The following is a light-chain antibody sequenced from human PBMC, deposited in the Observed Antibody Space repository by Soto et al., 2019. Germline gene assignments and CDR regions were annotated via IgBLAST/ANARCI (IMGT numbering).Light chain of an antibody. Sequence: QSVLTQPPSVSGTPGQSVTISCSGSSSNVGSIFVHWYQQIPGTAPKLLIFRNYQRPSGVPDRFSASKSGTSASLAISGLRSEDEADYYCAAWYDRLSIWLFCGGTKLTVL. CDR3: AAWYDRLSIWL. J-gene: IGLJ2*01. V-gene: IGLV1-47*01. CDR1: SSNVGSIF. CDR2: RNY.